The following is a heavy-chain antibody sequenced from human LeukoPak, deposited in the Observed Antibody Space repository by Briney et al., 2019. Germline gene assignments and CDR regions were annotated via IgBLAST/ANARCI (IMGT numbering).Heavy chain of an antibody. Sequence: PSETLSLTCTVSGGSISSYYWSWIRQPPGKGLEWIGCIYYSGSTNYNPSLKSRVTISVDTSKNQFSLKLSSVTAADTAVYYCARDDGSFDYWGQGTLVTVSS. CDR2: IYYSGST. V-gene: IGHV4-59*01. D-gene: IGHD5-24*01. CDR3: ARDDGSFDY. J-gene: IGHJ4*02. CDR1: GGSISSYY.